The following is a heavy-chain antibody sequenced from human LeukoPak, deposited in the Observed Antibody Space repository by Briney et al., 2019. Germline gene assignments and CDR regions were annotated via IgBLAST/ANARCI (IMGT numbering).Heavy chain of an antibody. CDR3: ARDQRVTGRPDIDY. Sequence: GGSLRLSCAASGFTFRNHWMHWVRQTPGKGLVWVSRISSDGSSTTYADSVKGRFTISRHNAKNTLYLQMNNLRAEDTAMYYCARDQRVTGRPDIDYWGQGTLVIVSS. J-gene: IGHJ4*02. V-gene: IGHV3-74*03. D-gene: IGHD6-6*01. CDR1: GFTFRNHW. CDR2: ISSDGSST.